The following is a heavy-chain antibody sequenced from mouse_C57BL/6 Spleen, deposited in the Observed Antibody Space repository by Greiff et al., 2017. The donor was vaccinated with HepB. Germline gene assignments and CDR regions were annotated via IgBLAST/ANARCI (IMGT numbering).Heavy chain of an antibody. Sequence: EVKLQESGGGLVKPGGSLKLSCAASGFTFSSYAMSWVRQTPEKRLEWVATISDGCSYTYYPDNVKGRFTISRDNAKNNLYLQMSHLKSEDTAMYYCARRWDGYFDYWGQGTTLTVSS. V-gene: IGHV5-4*03. D-gene: IGHD4-1*01. CDR2: ISDGCSYT. J-gene: IGHJ2*01. CDR3: ARRWDGYFDY. CDR1: GFTFSSYA.